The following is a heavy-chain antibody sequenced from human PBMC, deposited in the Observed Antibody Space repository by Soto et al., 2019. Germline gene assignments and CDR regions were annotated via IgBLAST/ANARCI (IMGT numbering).Heavy chain of an antibody. CDR1: GCSISSGGYY. CDR3: AREGGVYCSGGSCYYYGMDV. CDR2: IYYSGST. J-gene: IGHJ6*02. Sequence: PSETLSLTCTVSGCSISSGGYYWSWIRQHPGKGLEWIGYIYYSGSTYYNPSLKSRVTISVDTSKNQFSLKLSSVTAADTAVYYCAREGGVYCSGGSCYYYGMDVWGQGTTVTVSS. V-gene: IGHV4-31*03. D-gene: IGHD2-15*01.